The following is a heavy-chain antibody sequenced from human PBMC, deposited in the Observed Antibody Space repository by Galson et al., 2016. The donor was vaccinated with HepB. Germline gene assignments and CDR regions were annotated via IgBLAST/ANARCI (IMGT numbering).Heavy chain of an antibody. J-gene: IGHJ4*02. V-gene: IGHV5-51*01. CDR3: ARPYCSGGRCYRDY. CDR2: IYPGDSDK. D-gene: IGHD2-15*01. CDR1: GYSFTSYW. Sequence: QSGAEVKKPGESLKISCKGSGYSFTSYWIGWVRQMPGKGLEWMGIIYPGDSDKRYSPSFQGQVTISAAKSISTAHLQWSSLKASDSGMYYCARPYCSGGRCYRDYWGQGTLVTVSS.